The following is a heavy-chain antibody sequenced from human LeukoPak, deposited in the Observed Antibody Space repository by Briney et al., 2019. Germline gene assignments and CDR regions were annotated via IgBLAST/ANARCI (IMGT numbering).Heavy chain of an antibody. Sequence: GGSLRLSCAASGFTFSDNYMSWIRQAPGKGLEWVSYISSSSSTIYYADSVKGRFTISRDNAKNSLYLQMNSLRDEDTAVYYCARSIAAAGTGYYGMDVWGQGTTVTVSS. D-gene: IGHD6-13*01. CDR3: ARSIAAAGTGYYGMDV. CDR2: ISSSSSTI. J-gene: IGHJ6*02. CDR1: GFTFSDNY. V-gene: IGHV3-11*04.